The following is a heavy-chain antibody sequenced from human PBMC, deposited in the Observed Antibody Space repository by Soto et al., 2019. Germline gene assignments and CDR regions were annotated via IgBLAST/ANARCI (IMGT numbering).Heavy chain of an antibody. V-gene: IGHV4-61*08. Sequence: SETLSLTCTVSGGSISSGGHYWTWIRQHPGKGLEWIGYIFYSGNTYYNPSLKSRVTISVGTSKNQFSLKLSSVTAADTAVYYCARQPDSSSYYYYMDVWGKGTTVTVSS. D-gene: IGHD6-13*01. J-gene: IGHJ6*03. CDR2: IFYSGNT. CDR3: ARQPDSSSYYYYMDV. CDR1: GGSISSGGHY.